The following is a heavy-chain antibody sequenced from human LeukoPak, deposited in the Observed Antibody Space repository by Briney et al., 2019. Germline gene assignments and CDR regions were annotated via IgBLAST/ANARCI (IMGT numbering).Heavy chain of an antibody. V-gene: IGHV4-39*01. CDR3: ARTKYYYDSSGYYYSYPFDY. Sequence: SETLSLTCTVSGGSISSSSYYWGWIRQPPGKGLEWIGSIYYSGSTYYNPSLKSRVTISVDTSKNQFSLKLSSVTAADTAVYYCARTKYYYDSSGYYYSYPFDYWGQGTLVTVSP. J-gene: IGHJ4*02. D-gene: IGHD3-22*01. CDR2: IYYSGST. CDR1: GGSISSSSYY.